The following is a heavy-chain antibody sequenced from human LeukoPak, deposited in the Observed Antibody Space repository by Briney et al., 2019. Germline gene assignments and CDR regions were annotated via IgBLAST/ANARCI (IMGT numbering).Heavy chain of an antibody. CDR2: IIPILGIA. D-gene: IGHD5-12*01. V-gene: IGHV1-69*04. J-gene: IGHJ4*02. CDR3: ARLRVATEYYFDY. Sequence: GASVKVSCKASGGTFSSYAISWVRQAPGQGLEWMGSIIPILGIANYAQKFQGRVTITADKSTSTAYMELSSLRSEDTAVYYCARLRVATEYYFDYWGQGTLVTVSS. CDR1: GGTFSSYA.